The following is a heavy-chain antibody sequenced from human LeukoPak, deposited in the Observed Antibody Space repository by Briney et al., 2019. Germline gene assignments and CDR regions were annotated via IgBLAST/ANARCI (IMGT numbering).Heavy chain of an antibody. D-gene: IGHD6-19*01. V-gene: IGHV4-61*08. Sequence: PSETLSLTCAVSGGSISSGGYSWNWIRQSPGKGLEWIGYIDNTAKITTNPSLRSRVTISVDTPKNQFSLKLNSATAADTAVYYCARHDDIAVFRNGLGVWGQGTTVIVSS. J-gene: IGHJ6*02. CDR3: ARHDDIAVFRNGLGV. CDR1: GGSISSGGYS. CDR2: IDNTAKI.